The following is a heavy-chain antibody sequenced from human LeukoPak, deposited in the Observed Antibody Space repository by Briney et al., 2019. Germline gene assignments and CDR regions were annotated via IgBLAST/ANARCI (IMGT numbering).Heavy chain of an antibody. V-gene: IGHV4-61*02. J-gene: IGHJ4*02. CDR2: IYTSGST. CDR3: ARFGWELLVRYFDY. CDR1: GGSISSGSYY. D-gene: IGHD1-26*01. Sequence: PSETLSLTCTVSGGSISSGSYYWSWIRQPAGKGLEWIGRIYTSGSTNYNPSLKSRVTISVDTSKNQFSLKLSSVTAADTAVYYCARFGWELLVRYFDYWGQGTLVTVSS.